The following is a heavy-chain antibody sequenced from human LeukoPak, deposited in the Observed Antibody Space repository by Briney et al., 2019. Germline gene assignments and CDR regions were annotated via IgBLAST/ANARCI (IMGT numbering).Heavy chain of an antibody. CDR2: IYYSGST. CDR1: GGSISSYY. J-gene: IGHJ6*02. Sequence: SETLSLTCTVSGGSISSYYWSWIRQPPRKGLEWIGYIYYSGSTNYNPSPTSRVTISVDTSKNQFSLKLSSVTAADTAVYYCARTIIIPRYYGFDVWGQGTTVTVSS. V-gene: IGHV4-59*01. D-gene: IGHD3-10*01. CDR3: ARTIIIPRYYGFDV.